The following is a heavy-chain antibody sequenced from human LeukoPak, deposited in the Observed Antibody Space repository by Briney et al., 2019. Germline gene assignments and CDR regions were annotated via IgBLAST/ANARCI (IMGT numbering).Heavy chain of an antibody. D-gene: IGHD1-26*01. Sequence: GGSLRLSCAASGFTFSNYAMSWVRQGPGKGLEWVSSLIGSGTTTYYADSVQGRFTISRDNSKNTLYLQMNSLRVEDTAVYYCAKGGKWDVTPFDYWGQGTLVTVSS. CDR3: AKGGKWDVTPFDY. CDR1: GFTFSNYA. J-gene: IGHJ4*02. V-gene: IGHV3-23*01. CDR2: LIGSGTTT.